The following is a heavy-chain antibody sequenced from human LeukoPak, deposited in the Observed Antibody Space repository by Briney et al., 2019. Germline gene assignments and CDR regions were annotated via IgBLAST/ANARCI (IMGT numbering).Heavy chain of an antibody. V-gene: IGHV1-24*01. CDR2: FDPEDGET. J-gene: IGHJ6*02. CDR1: GYTLTELS. Sequence: ASVNVSCTVSGYTLTELSMHWVRQAPGKGLEWMGGFDPEDGETIYAQKFQGGVTMTEDTSTDTAYMELSSLRSEDTAVYYCATVVYGDYGHYGMDVWGQGTTVTVSS. D-gene: IGHD4-17*01. CDR3: ATVVYGDYGHYGMDV.